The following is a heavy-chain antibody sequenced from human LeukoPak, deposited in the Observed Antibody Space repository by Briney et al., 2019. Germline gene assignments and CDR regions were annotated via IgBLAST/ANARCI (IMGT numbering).Heavy chain of an antibody. D-gene: IGHD6-13*01. V-gene: IGHV4-59*01. CDR1: GGSITSSY. Sequence: AETLSLTCTVSGGSITSSYWSWIRQSPGKGLEWIGYIHYTGSTNYNPSLKSRVTMLIDTSKNQFSLKLSSVTAADTAVYYCARGSIAAAEGSHWFDPWGQGTLVTVSS. CDR2: IHYTGST. CDR3: ARGSIAAAEGSHWFDP. J-gene: IGHJ5*02.